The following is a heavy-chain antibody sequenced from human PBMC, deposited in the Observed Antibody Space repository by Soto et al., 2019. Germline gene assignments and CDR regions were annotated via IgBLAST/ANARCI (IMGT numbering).Heavy chain of an antibody. D-gene: IGHD4-17*01. CDR3: VRDLNGDFYY. CDR1: GYTFTTYG. J-gene: IGHJ4*02. Sequence: QVQLVQSGAEVKQPGASAKVSCRASGYTFTTYGMSWVRQTPGQGLEYMGWILGDGTGAKYVREFQDKFTMTTDTSTSTVYMELRSLTSDDTAIYYCVRDLNGDFYYWGQGTVVTVSP. V-gene: IGHV1-18*01. CDR2: ILGDGTGA.